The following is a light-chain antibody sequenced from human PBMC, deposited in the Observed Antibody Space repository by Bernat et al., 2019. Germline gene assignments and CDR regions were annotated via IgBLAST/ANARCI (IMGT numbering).Light chain of an antibody. CDR1: SSDVGAYNY. CDR2: DVN. J-gene: IGLJ3*02. V-gene: IGLV2-14*03. Sequence: QSALTQPASVSGSPGQSITISCTGTSSDVGAYNYVSWYQQHPDRAPKLMIYDVNNRPSGVSNRFSGSKSGNTASLTISVLQAEDEADYYCSSYTSSGTLVFGGGTKLTVL. CDR3: SSYTSSGTLV.